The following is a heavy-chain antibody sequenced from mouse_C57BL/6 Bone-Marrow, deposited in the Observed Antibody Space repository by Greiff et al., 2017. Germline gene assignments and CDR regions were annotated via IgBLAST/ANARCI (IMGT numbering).Heavy chain of an antibody. Sequence: QVQLQQSGAELVRPGTSVKVSCKASGYAFTNYLIEWVKQRPGQGLEWIGVINPGSGGTNYNEKFKGKATLTADKSSSTAYMQLSSLTSADSAVYFCARDGDYGDFDYWGQGTTLTVSS. D-gene: IGHD1-1*01. J-gene: IGHJ2*01. CDR3: ARDGDYGDFDY. V-gene: IGHV1-54*01. CDR2: INPGSGGT. CDR1: GYAFTNYL.